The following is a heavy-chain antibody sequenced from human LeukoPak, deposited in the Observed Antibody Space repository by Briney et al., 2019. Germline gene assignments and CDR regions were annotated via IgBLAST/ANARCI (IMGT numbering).Heavy chain of an antibody. CDR3: ARETSEAFET. Sequence: ASVKVSCKAFGYTFTDYYIQWVRQAPGQGLEWMGWIHPNRGDANYGQKFQGRVTMTRDTPIATAYLELSSLTSDDTAVYYCARETSEAFETWGQGTLVTVSS. CDR2: IHPNRGDA. D-gene: IGHD2-2*01. J-gene: IGHJ5*02. CDR1: GYTFTDYY. V-gene: IGHV1-2*02.